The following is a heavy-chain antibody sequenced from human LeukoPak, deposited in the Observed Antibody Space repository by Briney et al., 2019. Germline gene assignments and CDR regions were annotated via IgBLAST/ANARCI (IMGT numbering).Heavy chain of an antibody. V-gene: IGHV1-69*13. J-gene: IGHJ5*02. Sequence: SVKVSCKASGYTFSIYGFSWVRQAPGQGLEWMGGIIPIFGTANYAQKFQGRVTITADESTSTAYMELSSLRSEDTAVYYCARGSQDWFDPWGQGTLVTVSS. CDR3: ARGSQDWFDP. CDR1: GYTFSIYG. CDR2: IIPIFGTA. D-gene: IGHD3-10*01.